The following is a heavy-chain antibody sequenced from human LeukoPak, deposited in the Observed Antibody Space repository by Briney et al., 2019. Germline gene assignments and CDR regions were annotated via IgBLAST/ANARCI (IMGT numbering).Heavy chain of an antibody. D-gene: IGHD1-26*01. CDR2: IYSGGTT. CDR3: ARDREEVGGMIDY. V-gene: IGHV3-53*01. Sequence: GGSLRLSCAASGFTVSSHYMSWVRQAPGKGLEWVSLIYSGGTTNYVDSVKGRFTISRDNAKNSLYLQMNSLRAEDTAVYYCARDREEVGGMIDYWGQGTLVTVSS. J-gene: IGHJ4*02. CDR1: GFTVSSHY.